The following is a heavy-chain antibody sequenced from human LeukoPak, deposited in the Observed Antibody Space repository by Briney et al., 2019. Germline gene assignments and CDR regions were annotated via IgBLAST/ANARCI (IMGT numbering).Heavy chain of an antibody. CDR1: GFTFSRYS. CDR2: ISSSSSYI. D-gene: IGHD4-17*01. Sequence: GGSLRLSCAASGFTFSRYSMNWVRQAPGKGLEWVSSISSSSSYIYYADSVKGRFTISRDNAKNSLYLQMNSLRAEDTAVYYCARDISGDYTGFYYMDVWGKGTTVTISS. CDR3: ARDISGDYTGFYYMDV. V-gene: IGHV3-21*01. J-gene: IGHJ6*03.